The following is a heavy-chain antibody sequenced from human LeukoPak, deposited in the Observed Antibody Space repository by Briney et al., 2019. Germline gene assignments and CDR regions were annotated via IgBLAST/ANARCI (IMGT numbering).Heavy chain of an antibody. V-gene: IGHV4-39*01. CDR3: ARHSNYASGSTAKGLFDY. D-gene: IGHD3-10*01. J-gene: IGHJ4*02. CDR2: VYYTGTT. Sequence: PSETLSLTCTVSGASIRISNYYWGWICQPPGKGLEWIASVYYTGTTYYNPSLKSRVTIFVETSKNQVSLRLSSVTAADTAVYYCARHSNYASGSTAKGLFDYWGRGTLVSVSS. CDR1: GASIRISNYY.